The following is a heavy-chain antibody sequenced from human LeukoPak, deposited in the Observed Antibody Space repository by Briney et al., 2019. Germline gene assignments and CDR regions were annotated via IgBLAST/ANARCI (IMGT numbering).Heavy chain of an antibody. CDR1: GGSISSYY. CDR2: IYYSGST. Sequence: SETLSLTCTVSGGSISSYYWSWIRQPPGKGLEWIGYIYYSGSTNYNPSLKSRVTISVDTSKNQFSLKLSSVTAADTAVYYCARGTRTPYYYYYYMDVWGKGTTVTVSS. CDR3: ARGTRTPYYYYYYMDV. V-gene: IGHV4-59*12. J-gene: IGHJ6*03. D-gene: IGHD1-1*01.